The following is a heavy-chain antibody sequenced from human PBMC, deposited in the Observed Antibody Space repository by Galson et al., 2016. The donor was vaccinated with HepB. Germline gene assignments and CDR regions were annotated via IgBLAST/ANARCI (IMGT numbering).Heavy chain of an antibody. CDR1: GFSLNTRGMC. V-gene: IGHV2-70*01. CDR2: IDWEGDK. D-gene: IGHD4-17*01. J-gene: IGHJ4*02. Sequence: PALVKPTQTVTLTCTFSGFSLNTRGMCVSWIRQPPGKALEWLALIDWEGDKYYSTSLKTRLTISKDTSKNQVVLTVANMDPVDTATYYCARTQTSVTTSYYFDNWGQGTLVTVSS. CDR3: ARTQTSVTTSYYFDN.